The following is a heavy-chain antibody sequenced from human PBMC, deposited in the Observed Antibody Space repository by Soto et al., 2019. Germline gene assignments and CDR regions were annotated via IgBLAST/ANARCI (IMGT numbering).Heavy chain of an antibody. Sequence: PGGSLILSCAASGFTFSSYSMHWVRQAPGKGLEWVAVISYDGGNKYYADSVKGRFTISRDNSKNTLYLQMNSLRAEDTAVYYCARGSSGWYKDAFDIWGQGTMVTVSS. CDR1: GFTFSSYS. J-gene: IGHJ3*02. D-gene: IGHD6-19*01. CDR3: ARGSSGWYKDAFDI. CDR2: ISYDGGNK. V-gene: IGHV3-30-3*01.